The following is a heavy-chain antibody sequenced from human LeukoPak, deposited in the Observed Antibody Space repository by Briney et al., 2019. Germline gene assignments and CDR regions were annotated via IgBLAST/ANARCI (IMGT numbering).Heavy chain of an antibody. CDR3: AAYLMRDAFDI. J-gene: IGHJ3*02. V-gene: IGHV4-4*07. Sequence: SETLSLTCTVSGGSISYDYWNWIRQPAGKGLEWIGRIYTSGRTYYNPSLKSRVSMSVDTSKNQFSLKLSSATAADTAVYYCAAYLMRDAFDIWGQGTMVTVSS. CDR1: GGSISYDY. D-gene: IGHD3-10*01. CDR2: IYTSGRT.